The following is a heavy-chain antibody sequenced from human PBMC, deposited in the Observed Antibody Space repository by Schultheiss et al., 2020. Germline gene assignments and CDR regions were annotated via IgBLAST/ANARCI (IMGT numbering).Heavy chain of an antibody. Sequence: ASVKVSCKASGYNFTNYDMNWLRQAPGQRPEWMGWMNPKSGNTGYVQKFQGRVTMTRDTSISTAYMELSRLRSDDTAVYYCARDPLTWIQLWLLDYWGQGTLVTVSS. V-gene: IGHV1-8*01. D-gene: IGHD5-18*01. J-gene: IGHJ4*02. CDR1: GYNFTNYD. CDR3: ARDPLTWIQLWLLDY. CDR2: MNPKSGNT.